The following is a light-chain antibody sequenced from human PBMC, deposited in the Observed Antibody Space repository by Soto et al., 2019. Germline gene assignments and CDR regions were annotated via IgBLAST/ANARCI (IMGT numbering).Light chain of an antibody. J-gene: IGKJ4*01. CDR1: QSVTSY. CDR2: DAS. V-gene: IGKV3-11*01. CDR3: QQRSNWHSGLT. Sequence: EIELTQSPSTLSLSAGERATLTCRASQSVTSYLAWYQQKPGQAPRLLIYDASSWATGIPARFSGSGSGTDFDLTISSLEPEDFAVYYCQQRSNWHSGLTFGRGTKVEIK.